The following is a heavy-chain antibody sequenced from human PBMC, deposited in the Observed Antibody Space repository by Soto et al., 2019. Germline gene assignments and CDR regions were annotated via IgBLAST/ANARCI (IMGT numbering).Heavy chain of an antibody. D-gene: IGHD6-13*01. V-gene: IGHV3-33*01. CDR2: IWYDGSNK. CDR3: TSGAAAGYYFDY. CDR1: GYTFSRYG. J-gene: IGHJ4*02. Sequence: QVELVESGGGVVQPGRSLRLSCAASGYTFSRYGMHWVRQAPGKGLEWVAVIWYDGSNKYYADSVKGRFTISRDNSKNTLYLQMNSLRAEDTAVYYCTSGAAAGYYFDYWGQGTLVTVSS.